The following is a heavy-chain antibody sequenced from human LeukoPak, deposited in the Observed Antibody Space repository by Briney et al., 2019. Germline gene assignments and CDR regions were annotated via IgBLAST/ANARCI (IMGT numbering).Heavy chain of an antibody. CDR2: IYYSGST. CDR3: ARRAPYSYEWSTLDY. J-gene: IGHJ4*02. CDR1: GGSISSYY. V-gene: IGHV4-59*08. Sequence: ASETLSLTCTVSGGSISSYYWSWIRQPPGKGLEWIGYIYYSGSTNYNPSLKSRVTISVDTSKNQFSLKLSSVTAADTAVYYCARRAPYSYEWSTLDYWGQGTLVTVSS. D-gene: IGHD5-18*01.